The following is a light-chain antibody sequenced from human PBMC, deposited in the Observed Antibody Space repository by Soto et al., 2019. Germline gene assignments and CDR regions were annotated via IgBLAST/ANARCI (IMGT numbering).Light chain of an antibody. V-gene: IGKV1-13*02. CDR1: QGISTL. CDR2: ESS. CDR3: QHFKSFPIT. J-gene: IGKJ5*01. Sequence: IQWTESPSSLAASFADTATFTCRASQGISTLLAWYQQKPGKAPKVLIYESSLLQSGVPSRFSGSGSGTDFTLTISSLQPEDFATYYCQHFKSFPITFGQGTRLEI.